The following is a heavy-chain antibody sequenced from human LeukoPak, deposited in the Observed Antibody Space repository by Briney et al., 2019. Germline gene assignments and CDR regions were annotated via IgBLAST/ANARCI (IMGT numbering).Heavy chain of an antibody. J-gene: IGHJ4*02. CDR3: ARETIYDFRSDYHIDY. CDR1: GFTFSSYG. D-gene: IGHD3-3*01. CDR2: VNSDGSSA. Sequence: PGGSLRLSCAASGFTFSSYGMHWVRQAPGKGLVWVSRVNSDGSSATYADSVKGRFTIARDNAKNTVYLQMDSLRAEDTAVYYCARETIYDFRSDYHIDYWGQGTLVTVSS. V-gene: IGHV3-74*03.